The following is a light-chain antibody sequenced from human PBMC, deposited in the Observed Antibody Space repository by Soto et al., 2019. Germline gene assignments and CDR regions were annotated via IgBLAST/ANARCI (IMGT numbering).Light chain of an antibody. CDR3: SSYAGSPSYV. J-gene: IGLJ1*01. V-gene: IGLV2-8*01. Sequence: QSALTQPPSAPGSPGQSVTISCTGTSSDVGGYNYVSWYQQHPGKAPKLMIYEVSKRPSGVPDRFSGSKSGSTASLTVSGLQAEDEADYYCSSYAGSPSYVFGTGTKITVL. CDR2: EVS. CDR1: SSDVGGYNY.